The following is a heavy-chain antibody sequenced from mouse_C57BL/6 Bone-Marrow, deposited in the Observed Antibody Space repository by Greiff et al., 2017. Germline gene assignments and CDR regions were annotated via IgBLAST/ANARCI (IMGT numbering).Heavy chain of an antibody. V-gene: IGHV1-19*01. D-gene: IGHD1-1*01. J-gene: IGHJ3*01. CDR2: INPYNGGT. CDR1: GYTFTAYY. Sequence: VQLQQPGPVLVKPGASVKMSCKASGYTFTAYYMNWVKQSHGTSLEWIGVINPYNGGTSYNQKFKGKATLPVAKSSRTAYMALCSLTSEYAAVYYCARGGSSPAWFAYWGQGTLVTVSA. CDR3: ARGGSSPAWFAY.